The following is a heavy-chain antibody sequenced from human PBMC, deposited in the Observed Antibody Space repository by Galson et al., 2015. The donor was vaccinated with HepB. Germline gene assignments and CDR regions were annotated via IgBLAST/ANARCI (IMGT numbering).Heavy chain of an antibody. CDR2: IFYTGST. V-gene: IGHV4-31*03. J-gene: IGHJ6*02. Sequence: TLSLTCTVSGGSISSGAYYWSWIRQHPGKGLEWIGYIFYTGSTYYNPSLRSRLNISVDTSKNQFSLNLNSVTAADTAVYYCAKGGVGQLQPHHDYYYNGLEVWGQGTTVTVSS. CDR3: AKGGVGQLQPHHDYYYNGLEV. D-gene: IGHD2-2*01. CDR1: GGSISSGAYY.